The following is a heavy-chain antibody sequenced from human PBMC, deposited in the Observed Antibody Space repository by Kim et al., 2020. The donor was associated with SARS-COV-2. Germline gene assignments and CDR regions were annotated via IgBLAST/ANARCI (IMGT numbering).Heavy chain of an antibody. V-gene: IGHV4-31*03. J-gene: IGHJ5*02. CDR2: IYYSGST. Sequence: SETLSLTCTVSGGSISSGGYYWSWIRQHPGKGLEWIGYIYYSGSTYYNPSLKSRVTISVDTSKNQFSLKLSSVTAADTAMYYCARAGRDWNGASGWFDPWGQGTLVTVSS. CDR3: ARAGRDWNGASGWFDP. D-gene: IGHD1-1*01. CDR1: GGSISSGGYY.